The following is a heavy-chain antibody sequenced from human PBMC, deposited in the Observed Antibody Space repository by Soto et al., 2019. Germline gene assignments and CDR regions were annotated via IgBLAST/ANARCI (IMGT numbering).Heavy chain of an antibody. CDR2: ISYDGSNK. CDR1: GFTFSSYA. CDR3: ARERDGYGDY. Sequence: QVQLVESGGGVVQPGRSLRLSCAASGFTFSSYAMHWVRQAPGKGLEWVAVISYDGSNKYYADSVKGRFTIPRDNSKNPLYLQMNSLRAEDTAVYYCARERDGYGDYWGQGTLITVSS. D-gene: IGHD5-12*01. J-gene: IGHJ4*02. V-gene: IGHV3-30-3*01.